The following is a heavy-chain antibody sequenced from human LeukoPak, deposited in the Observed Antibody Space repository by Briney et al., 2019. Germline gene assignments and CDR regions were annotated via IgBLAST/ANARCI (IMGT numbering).Heavy chain of an antibody. CDR2: IYYSGST. Sequence: SETLSLTGTVSGASIGSYCWSWIRQPPGKGLGWIGYIYYSGSTNYKPSLKSRVTISVDTSKNQFSLKLSSVTAADTAVYYCARDKSRGYPSYYYYYYMDVWGKGTTVTVSS. V-gene: IGHV4-59*01. J-gene: IGHJ6*03. D-gene: IGHD3-16*02. CDR1: GASIGSYC. CDR3: ARDKSRGYPSYYYYYYMDV.